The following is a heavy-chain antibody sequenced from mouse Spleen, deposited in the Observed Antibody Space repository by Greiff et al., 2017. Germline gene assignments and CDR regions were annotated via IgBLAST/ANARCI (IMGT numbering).Heavy chain of an antibody. CDR3: ARGEEYGNYDYYAMDY. Sequence: QVQLQQSGPGLVAPSQSLSITCTVSGFSLTSYGVHWVRQPPGKGLEWLGVIWAGGSTNYNSALMSRLSISKDNSKSQVFLKMNSLQTDDTAMYYCARGEEYGNYDYYAMDYWGQGTSVTVSS. CDR2: IWAGGST. J-gene: IGHJ4*01. D-gene: IGHD2-10*02. CDR1: GFSLTSYG. V-gene: IGHV2-9*02.